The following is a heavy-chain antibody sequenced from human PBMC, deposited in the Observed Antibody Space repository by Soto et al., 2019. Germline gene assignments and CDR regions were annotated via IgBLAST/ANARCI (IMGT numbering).Heavy chain of an antibody. V-gene: IGHV3-33*01. D-gene: IGHD1-26*01. CDR3: AREAVGASFGGMDV. Sequence: QVQLVESGGGVVQPGRSLRLSCAASGFTFSSYGMHWVRQAPGKGLEWVAVIWYDGSNKYYADSVKGRFTISRDNSKNPLYLQMNSLRAEDTAVYYCAREAVGASFGGMDVWGQGTTVTVSS. CDR2: IWYDGSNK. J-gene: IGHJ6*02. CDR1: GFTFSSYG.